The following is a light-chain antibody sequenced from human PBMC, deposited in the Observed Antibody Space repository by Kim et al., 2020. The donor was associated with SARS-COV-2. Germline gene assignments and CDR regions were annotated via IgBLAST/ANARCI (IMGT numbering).Light chain of an antibody. CDR2: EVT. V-gene: IGLV2-8*01. Sequence: QSALTQPPSASGSPGQSVTISCTGTSSDVGGYNYVSWYQQHPGKAPKLMIYEVTKRPSGVPDRFSGSRSGNTASLTVSGLQAEDEVDYYCSSYAGSSIYVFGTGTKVTVL. J-gene: IGLJ1*01. CDR1: SSDVGGYNY. CDR3: SSYAGSSIYV.